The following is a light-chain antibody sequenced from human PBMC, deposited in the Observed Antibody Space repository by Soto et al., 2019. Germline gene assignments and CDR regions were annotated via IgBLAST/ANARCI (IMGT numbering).Light chain of an antibody. CDR1: QSVRTW. CDR2: KAT. Sequence: QLTPSPSTLSASVGDRVTITFRASQSVRTWLAWFQQKPGKAPKLLIYKATTLESGVPSRFSGSGSGTEFTLTISSLQPDDFATYYCQQYDNYLTFGRGTKVDIK. J-gene: IGKJ1*01. CDR3: QQYDNYLT. V-gene: IGKV1-5*03.